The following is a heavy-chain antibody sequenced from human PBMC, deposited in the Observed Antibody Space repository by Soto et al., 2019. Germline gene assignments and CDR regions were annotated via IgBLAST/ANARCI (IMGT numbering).Heavy chain of an antibody. J-gene: IGHJ4*02. CDR3: ARDRGIAVAGNFDY. D-gene: IGHD6-19*01. CDR1: GFTFSSYA. V-gene: IGHV3-30-3*01. CDR2: ISYDGSNK. Sequence: GGSLRLSCAASGFTFSSYAMHWVRQAPGKGLEWVAVISYDGSNKYYADSVKGRFTISRDNSKNTLYLQMNSLRAEDTAVYYCARDRGIAVAGNFDYWGQGTLVTVSS.